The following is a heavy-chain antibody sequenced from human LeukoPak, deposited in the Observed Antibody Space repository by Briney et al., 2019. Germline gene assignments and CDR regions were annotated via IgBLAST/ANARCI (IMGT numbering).Heavy chain of an antibody. CDR1: GYTLTSYD. CDR3: ARYGYRVHEGDY. V-gene: IGHV1-8*01. CDR2: MNPNSGNT. Sequence: GASVKVSCKASGYTLTSYDINWVRQATGQGLEWMGWMNPNSGNTGYAQKFQGRVTMTRNTSISTAYMELSSLRSEDTAVYYCARYGYRVHEGDYWGQGTLVTVSS. D-gene: IGHD5/OR15-5a*01. J-gene: IGHJ4*02.